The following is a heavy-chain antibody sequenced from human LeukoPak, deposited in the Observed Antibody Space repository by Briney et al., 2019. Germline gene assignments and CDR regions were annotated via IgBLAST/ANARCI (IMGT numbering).Heavy chain of an antibody. J-gene: IGHJ4*02. D-gene: IGHD4-17*01. V-gene: IGHV3-23*01. CDR3: AKGGLGGRYYFDY. CDR2: ISGSGGSP. Sequence: GGSLRLSCAPSGSTFSNFAMSWVRQAPGKGLEWVSAISGSGGSPYYADSVKGRFIISRDNSKNTLYLQMNSLRAEDTAVYYCAKGGLGGRYYFDYWGQGTLVTVSS. CDR1: GSTFSNFA.